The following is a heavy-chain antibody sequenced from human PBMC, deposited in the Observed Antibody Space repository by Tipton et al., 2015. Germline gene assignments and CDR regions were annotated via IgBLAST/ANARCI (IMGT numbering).Heavy chain of an antibody. V-gene: IGHV1-69*01. Sequence: QLVQSGPEVKKPGSSVKVSCKASGGTFSSYAFSWVRQAPGQGLEWVGGIIPFLGTPNYAQKFRGRVTITADESTSTAYMELPSLRSEDTAVYYCARLSGPQAFDSWGQGTLVTVSS. CDR1: GGTFSSYA. D-gene: IGHD3-3*01. J-gene: IGHJ4*02. CDR2: IIPFLGTP. CDR3: ARLSGPQAFDS.